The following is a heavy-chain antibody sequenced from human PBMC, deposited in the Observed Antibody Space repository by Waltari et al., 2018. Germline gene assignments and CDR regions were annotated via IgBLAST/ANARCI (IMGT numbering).Heavy chain of an antibody. V-gene: IGHV3-48*03. CDR1: GFPFSSYE. J-gene: IGHJ6*02. CDR2: ISSSGSTI. Sequence: EVQLVESGGGLVQPGGSLRLSCAASGFPFSSYELHGVGQAPGKGLEWVSYISSSGSTIYYADSVKGRFTISRDNAKNSLYLQMNSLRAEDTAVYYCARNRRGYGMDVWGQGTTVTVSS. CDR3: ARNRRGYGMDV.